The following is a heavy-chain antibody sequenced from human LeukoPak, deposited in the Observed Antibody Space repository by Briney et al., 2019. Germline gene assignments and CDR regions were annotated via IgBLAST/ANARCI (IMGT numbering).Heavy chain of an antibody. CDR1: GGSISSSSYY. J-gene: IGHJ4*02. CDR2: IYYSGST. V-gene: IGHV4-39*07. Sequence: ASETLSLTCTVSGGSISSSSYYWGWIRQPPGKGLEWIGSIYYSGSTYYNPSLKSRVTMSIDTSMNQFSLKVTSVTAADTAVYYCARGSSRFDCWGQGTLVTVSS. D-gene: IGHD6-13*01. CDR3: ARGSSRFDC.